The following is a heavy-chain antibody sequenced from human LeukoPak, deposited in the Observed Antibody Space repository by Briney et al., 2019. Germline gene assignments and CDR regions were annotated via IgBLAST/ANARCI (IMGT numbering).Heavy chain of an antibody. CDR2: INPSGGST. V-gene: IGHV1-46*01. Sequence: ASVKVSCKVSGYTFTSYYMHWVRQAPGQGLEWMGIINPSGGSTSYAQKFQGRVTMTRDTSTSTVYMELSSLRSEDTAVYYCARDAAYCGGDCYFPNYWGQGTLVTVSS. CDR1: GYTFTSYY. CDR3: ARDAAYCGGDCYFPNY. D-gene: IGHD2-21*02. J-gene: IGHJ4*02.